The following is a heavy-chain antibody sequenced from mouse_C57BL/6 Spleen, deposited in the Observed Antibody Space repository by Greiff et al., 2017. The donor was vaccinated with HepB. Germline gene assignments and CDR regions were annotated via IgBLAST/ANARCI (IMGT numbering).Heavy chain of an antibody. CDR1: GYTFTDYE. CDR3: TRRAYGYGGEDYAMYY. D-gene: IGHD2-2*01. CDR2: IDPETGGT. J-gene: IGHJ4*01. Sequence: VQLQQSGAELVRPGASVTLSCKASGYTFTDYEMHWVKQTPVHGLEWIGAIDPETGGTAYNQKFKGKAILTADKSSSTAYMELRSLTSEDSAVYYCTRRAYGYGGEDYAMYYWGQGTSVTVSS. V-gene: IGHV1-15*01.